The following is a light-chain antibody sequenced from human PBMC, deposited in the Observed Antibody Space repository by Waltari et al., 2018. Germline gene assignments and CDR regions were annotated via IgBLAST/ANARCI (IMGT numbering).Light chain of an antibody. CDR2: NDN. CDR1: NSNIPLNT. Sequence: QSVLIQPPSASGTPGPRVTISCSGGNSNIPLNTFNWYQQLPGTAPKLVIHNDNERPSGVPDRFSGSRSATSASLAISGLQSDDEADYYCAVWDDNLDGPIFGGGTKLTVL. J-gene: IGLJ2*01. V-gene: IGLV1-44*01. CDR3: AVWDDNLDGPI.